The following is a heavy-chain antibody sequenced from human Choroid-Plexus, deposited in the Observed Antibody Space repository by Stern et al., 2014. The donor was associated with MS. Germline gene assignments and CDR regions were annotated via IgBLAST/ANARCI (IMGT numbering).Heavy chain of an antibody. CDR1: GFTFGSCA. V-gene: IGHV3-30*18. Sequence: VQLVQSGGGVVQPGRPLRLSCVASGFTFGSCAMHWVRQATGKGLEWGAGVSYDGSNKYYADSVKGRFTISRDNSQNTLYMQMSSLRPEDTAVYYCAKDRHYLTYFFDHWGQGSLVTVSS. D-gene: IGHD2/OR15-2a*01. CDR3: AKDRHYLTYFFDH. J-gene: IGHJ5*02. CDR2: VSYDGSNK.